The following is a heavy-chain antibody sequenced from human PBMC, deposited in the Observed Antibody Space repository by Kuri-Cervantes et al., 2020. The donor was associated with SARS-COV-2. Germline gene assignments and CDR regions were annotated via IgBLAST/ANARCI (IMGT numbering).Heavy chain of an antibody. CDR2: TYYRSKWYN. CDR1: GDSVPSNSAA. Sequence: SQTLSLTCAISGDSVPSNSAAWNWIRQSPSRGLEWLGRTYYRSKWYNDYAVSVKSRITINPDTSKNQFSLQLNSVTPEDTAVYYCARDRGLDHYYYYGMDVWGQGTTVTVSS. D-gene: IGHD3/OR15-3a*01. V-gene: IGHV6-1*01. J-gene: IGHJ6*02. CDR3: ARDRGLDHYYYYGMDV.